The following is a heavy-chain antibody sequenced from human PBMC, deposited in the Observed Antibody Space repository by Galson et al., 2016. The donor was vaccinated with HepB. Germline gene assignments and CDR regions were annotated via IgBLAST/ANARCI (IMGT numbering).Heavy chain of an antibody. D-gene: IGHD3-10*01. CDR2: ISSSVSTI. J-gene: IGHJ3*01. V-gene: IGHV3-48*02. CDR3: ARELVRSSFDL. CDR1: GFTFIDYW. Sequence: SLRLSCAGSGFTFIDYWMSWVRQAPGKGLQWVSYISSSVSTIYYADSVMGRFTISRDNAKNSVYLQMHSLRDEDTAVYYCARELVRSSFDLWGQGTMVTVSS.